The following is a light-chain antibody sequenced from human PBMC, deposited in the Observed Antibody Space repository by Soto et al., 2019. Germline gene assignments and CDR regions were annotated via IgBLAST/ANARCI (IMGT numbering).Light chain of an antibody. CDR1: QSISTY. CDR2: EAS. CDR3: QQET. J-gene: IGKJ1*01. V-gene: IGKV3-11*01. Sequence: EIVLTQSPATLSLSPGESATLSCRASQSISTYLAWYQQKPGQAPRLLMYEASNRATGVPPRFSGSGSGTDCTLTLSSLEPEDFAVYYCQQETFGQGTKVEIK.